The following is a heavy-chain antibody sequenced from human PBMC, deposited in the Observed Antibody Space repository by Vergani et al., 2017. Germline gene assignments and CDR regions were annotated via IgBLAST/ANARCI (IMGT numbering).Heavy chain of an antibody. CDR1: GFTFRNYA. D-gene: IGHD1-7*01. V-gene: IGHV3-23*01. Sequence: EVQLLESGGGLAQPGGSLRLSCAASGFTFRNYAMTWVRQAPGKGLEWVSIISDNGGTTYYADSVKGRFTISRDNSKDTLYLQMNSLRAEDTAVYYCAGEGPQLETGTTLLPFFIDYWGQGTLVTVSS. CDR2: ISDNGGTT. J-gene: IGHJ4*02. CDR3: AGEGPQLETGTTLLPFFIDY.